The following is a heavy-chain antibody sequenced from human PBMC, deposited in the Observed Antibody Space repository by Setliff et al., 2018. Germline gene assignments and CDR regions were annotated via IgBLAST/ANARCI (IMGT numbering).Heavy chain of an antibody. CDR3: ARNPDFLQYSFDL. CDR1: GVSINSLNW. Sequence: SETLSLTCAVSGVSINSLNWWTWVRQSPGKGREWIGYIFVDGTTYSTYYNPSLKSRATISINTSKSQFSLKLSSMTAADTALYYCARNPDFLQYSFDLWGRGTLVTVSS. D-gene: IGHD5-12*01. J-gene: IGHJ2*01. CDR2: IFVDGTT. V-gene: IGHV4-4*02.